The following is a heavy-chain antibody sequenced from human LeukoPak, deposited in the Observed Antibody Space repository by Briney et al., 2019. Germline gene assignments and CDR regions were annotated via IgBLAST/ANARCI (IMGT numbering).Heavy chain of an antibody. V-gene: IGHV4-61*02. J-gene: IGHJ4*02. CDR3: ARHSNYDILTGYGPGGYLDY. Sequence: SETLSLTCTVSGVSISSGSYYWSWIRQPAGKGLVWIGRIYTSGSTNYNPSLKSRVTISVDTSKNQFSLKLSSVTAADTAVYYCARHSNYDILTGYGPGGYLDYWGQGTLVIVSS. CDR2: IYTSGST. CDR1: GVSISSGSYY. D-gene: IGHD3-9*01.